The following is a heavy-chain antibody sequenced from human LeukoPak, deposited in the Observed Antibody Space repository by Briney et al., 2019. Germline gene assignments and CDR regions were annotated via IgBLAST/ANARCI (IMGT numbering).Heavy chain of an antibody. CDR2: IYYSGST. CDR3: ARGRYGWLPFDY. Sequence: SETLSLTCTVSGGSISSGDYYWSWIRQPPGKGLEWIGYIYYSGSTYYNPSLKSRVTISVDTSKNQFSLKVTSVTAADTAVYYCARGRYGWLPFDYWGQGTLVTVSS. V-gene: IGHV4-30-4*02. J-gene: IGHJ4*02. CDR1: GGSISSGDYY. D-gene: IGHD3-16*01.